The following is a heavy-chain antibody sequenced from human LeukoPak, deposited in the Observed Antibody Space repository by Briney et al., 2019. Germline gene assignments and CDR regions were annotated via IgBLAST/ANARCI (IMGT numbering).Heavy chain of an antibody. CDR2: ISTSGST. V-gene: IGHV4-4*07. D-gene: IGHD3-22*01. CDR3: ARGPGYYYDYYFDY. Sequence: PSETLSLTCTVSGGSISSYYWSWIRQPAGKGLESIGHISTSGSTNYNPSLKSRVTMSVDTSKNQFSLKLSSVTAADTAVYYCARGPGYYYDYYFDYWGQGTLVTVSS. J-gene: IGHJ4*02. CDR1: GGSISSYY.